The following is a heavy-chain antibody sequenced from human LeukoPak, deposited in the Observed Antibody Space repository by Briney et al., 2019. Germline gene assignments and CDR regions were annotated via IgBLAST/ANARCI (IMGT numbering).Heavy chain of an antibody. J-gene: IGHJ4*02. V-gene: IGHV4-59*01. CDR2: IYYSGST. CDR3: AREYSGYGLFDY. Sequence: SDTLSLTCTVSGGSISSYYWSWIRQPPGKGLEWIGYIYYSGSTNYNPSLKSRVTISVDTSKNQFSLKLSSVTAADTAVYYCAREYSGYGLFDYWGQGTLVTVSS. D-gene: IGHD5-12*01. CDR1: GGSISSYY.